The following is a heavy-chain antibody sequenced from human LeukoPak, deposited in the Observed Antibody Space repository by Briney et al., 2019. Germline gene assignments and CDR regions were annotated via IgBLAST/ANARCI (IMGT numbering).Heavy chain of an antibody. CDR2: ISSSSSYI. CDR3: ARRYSYGPGYYFDY. J-gene: IGHJ4*02. V-gene: IGHV3-21*01. Sequence: GGSLRLSCAASGFTFSSYSMTWVRQAPGKGLEWVSSISSSSSYIYYADSVKGRFTISRDNAKNSLYLQMNSLRAEDTAVYYCARRYSYGPGYYFDYWGQGTLVTVSS. CDR1: GFTFSSYS. D-gene: IGHD5-18*01.